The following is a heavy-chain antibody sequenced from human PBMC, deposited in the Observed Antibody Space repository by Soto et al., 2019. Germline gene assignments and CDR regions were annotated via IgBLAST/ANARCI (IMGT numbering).Heavy chain of an antibody. V-gene: IGHV3-33*01. CDR1: GFTFSSYG. CDR2: IWYDGSNK. D-gene: IGHD5-12*01. Sequence: QSGGSLKLSCAASGFTFSSYGMHWVRQAPGKGLEWVAVIWYDGSNKYYADSVKGRFTISRDNSKNTLYLQMNSLRAEDTAVYYCARANIVATITDFSDGMDVWGQGTTVTVSS. J-gene: IGHJ6*02. CDR3: ARANIVATITDFSDGMDV.